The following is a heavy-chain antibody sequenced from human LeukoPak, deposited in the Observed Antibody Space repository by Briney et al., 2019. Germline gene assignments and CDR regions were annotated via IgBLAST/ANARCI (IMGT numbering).Heavy chain of an antibody. V-gene: IGHV4-34*01. D-gene: IGHD6-19*01. CDR3: ARARGWYKI. Sequence: PSETLSLTCAVYGGSFSGYYWSWIRQPPGKGLEWIGEINHSGSTNYNPSLKSRVTISVDTSKNQFSLKLSSVTAADTAVYYCARARGWYKIWGQGTLVTVSS. CDR1: GGSFSGYY. J-gene: IGHJ4*02. CDR2: INHSGST.